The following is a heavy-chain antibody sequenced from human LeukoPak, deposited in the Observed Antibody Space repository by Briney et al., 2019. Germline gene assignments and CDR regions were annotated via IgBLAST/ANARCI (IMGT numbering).Heavy chain of an antibody. CDR2: INPNSGGT. J-gene: IGHJ4*02. V-gene: IGHV1-2*02. D-gene: IGHD2-15*01. Sequence: ASVKFSCKASGYTFTSYGISWVRQAPGQGLEWMGWINPNSGGTNYAQKFQGRVTMTRDTSISTAYMELSRLRSDDTAVYYCARARYCSGGSCLITGDYWGQGTLVTVSS. CDR1: GYTFTSYG. CDR3: ARARYCSGGSCLITGDY.